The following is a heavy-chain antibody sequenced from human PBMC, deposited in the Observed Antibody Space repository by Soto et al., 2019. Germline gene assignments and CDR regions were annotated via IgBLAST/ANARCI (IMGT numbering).Heavy chain of an antibody. CDR1: GGTFSSYA. V-gene: IGHV1-69*13. D-gene: IGHD3-3*01. Sequence: SVKVSCKASGGTFSSYAISWVRQAPGQGLEWMGGIIPIFGTANYAQKFQGRVTITADESTSTAYMELSSLRSEDTAVYYCARRAISGVPAPYWYFDLWGRGTLVTVSS. CDR2: IIPIFGTA. CDR3: ARRAISGVPAPYWYFDL. J-gene: IGHJ2*01.